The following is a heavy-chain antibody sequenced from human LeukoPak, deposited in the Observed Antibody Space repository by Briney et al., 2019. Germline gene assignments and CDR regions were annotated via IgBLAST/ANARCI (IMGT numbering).Heavy chain of an antibody. D-gene: IGHD6-13*01. J-gene: IGHJ4*02. V-gene: IGHV3-30*18. Sequence: PGGSLRLSCAASGXTFSSYGMHWVRQAPGKGLEWVAVISYDGSNKYYANSVKGRFTISRDNSRNTLYLQMNSLRAEDTAVYYCAKDRRGAIVAVGLIDFWGQGVLVTVSS. CDR3: AKDRRGAIVAVGLIDF. CDR1: GXTFSSYG. CDR2: ISYDGSNK.